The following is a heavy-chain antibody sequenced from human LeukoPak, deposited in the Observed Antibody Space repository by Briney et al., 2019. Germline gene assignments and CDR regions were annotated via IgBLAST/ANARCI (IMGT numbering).Heavy chain of an antibody. CDR2: INSDGSST. J-gene: IGHJ5*02. Sequence: GGSLRLSCAASGFTFSSYWMSWVRQAPGKGLVWVSRINSDGSSTSYADSVKGRFTISRDNAKNTLYLQMNSLRAEDTDVYYCASSGDTAMTWGQGTLVTVSS. V-gene: IGHV3-74*01. D-gene: IGHD5-18*01. CDR3: ASSGDTAMT. CDR1: GFTFSSYW.